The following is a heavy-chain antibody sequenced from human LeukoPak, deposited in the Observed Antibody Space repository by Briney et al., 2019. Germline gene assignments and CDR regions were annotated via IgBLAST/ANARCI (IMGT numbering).Heavy chain of an antibody. CDR2: INPSGGST. J-gene: IGHJ4*02. Sequence: ASVKVSCKVSGYTFTDYYMHWVQQAPGQGLEWMGIINPSGGSTSYAQKFQGRVTMTRDTSTSTVYMELSSLRSEDTAVYYCARDGPYSGSYNWGQGTLVTVSS. CDR1: GYTFTDYY. D-gene: IGHD1-26*01. V-gene: IGHV1-46*01. CDR3: ARDGPYSGSYN.